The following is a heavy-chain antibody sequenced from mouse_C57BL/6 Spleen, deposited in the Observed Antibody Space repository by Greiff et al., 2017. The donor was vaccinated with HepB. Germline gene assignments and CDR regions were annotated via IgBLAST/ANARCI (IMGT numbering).Heavy chain of an antibody. CDR3: ASEGDSPAPRFAY. CDR2: IYPSDSET. V-gene: IGHV1-61*01. Sequence: QVQLQQPRAELVRPGSSVKLSCKASGYTFTSYWMDWVKQRPGQGLEWIGNIYPSDSETHYNQKFKDKATLTVDKSSSTAYMQLSSLTSEDSAVYYCASEGDSPAPRFAYCGQGTLVTVSA. J-gene: IGHJ3*01. CDR1: GYTFTSYW. D-gene: IGHD3-3*01.